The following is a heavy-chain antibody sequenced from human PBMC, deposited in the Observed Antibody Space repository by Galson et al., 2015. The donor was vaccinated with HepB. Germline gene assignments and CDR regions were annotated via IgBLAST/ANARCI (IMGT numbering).Heavy chain of an antibody. CDR3: TRDCPSLHQGPIGLPPGTLLQEHL. J-gene: IGHJ6*01. D-gene: IGHD2-2*01. CDR1: GFSFGDYA. Sequence: SLRLSCAASGFSFGDYAMTWFRQAPGKGLEWVGFIRSKAYGGTTEYAASVKGRFTISRDDSKSIAYLQMNSLKSEDTAVYYCTRDCPSLHQGPIGLPPGTLLQEHLWG. V-gene: IGHV3-49*03. CDR2: IRSKAYGGTT.